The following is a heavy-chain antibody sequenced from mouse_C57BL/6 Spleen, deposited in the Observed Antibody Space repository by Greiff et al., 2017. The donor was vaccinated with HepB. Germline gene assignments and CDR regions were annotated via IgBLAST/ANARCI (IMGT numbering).Heavy chain of an antibody. D-gene: IGHD4-1*01. V-gene: IGHV5-4*03. CDR1: GFTFSSYA. Sequence: EVMLVESGGGLVKPGGSLKLSCAASGFTFSSYAMSWVRQTPEKRLEWVATISDGGSYTYYPDNVKGRFTIARDNAKNNLYLQVSYLKSEDTAMYYWARGDGTFDYWGQGTTLTVSS. CDR3: ARGDGTFDY. J-gene: IGHJ2*01. CDR2: ISDGGSYT.